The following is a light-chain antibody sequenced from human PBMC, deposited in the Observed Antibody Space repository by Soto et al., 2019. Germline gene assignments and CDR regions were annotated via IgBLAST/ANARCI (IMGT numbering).Light chain of an antibody. Sequence: EIVMTQSPGTLSVSPGERATLSCRASQTVSVNLAWYQQKPGQAPRLLIYAVSTRATGIPARFSGSGSGTEFTLTISSLQSEDFAVYYCHQYHSWPPITFGQATRLEIK. CDR3: HQYHSWPPIT. CDR1: QTVSVN. J-gene: IGKJ5*01. CDR2: AVS. V-gene: IGKV3-15*01.